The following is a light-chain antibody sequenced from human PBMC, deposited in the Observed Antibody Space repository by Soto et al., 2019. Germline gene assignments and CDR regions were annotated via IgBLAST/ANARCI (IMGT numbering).Light chain of an antibody. Sequence: EIVLTQSPATLSLSPGERATLSCRTSQSVSSYFAWYQQKPGRAPRLLIYDASNRATGIPARFIGSGSGTFCPLTSSSLEPEDFAVYYCQQSSNWPITFGQGTRLEIK. CDR3: QQSSNWPIT. CDR2: DAS. J-gene: IGKJ5*01. CDR1: QSVSSY. V-gene: IGKV3-11*01.